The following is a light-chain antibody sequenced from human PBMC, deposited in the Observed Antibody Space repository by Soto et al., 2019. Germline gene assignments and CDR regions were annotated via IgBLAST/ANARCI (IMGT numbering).Light chain of an antibody. CDR2: GGS. Sequence: EIVMTQSPATLSVSPGERATLSCRARQSVSSNLAWYQQKPGQAPTVLIYGGSTRATGVPVRFSGGGSGTEFTLTISSLQSEDFAVYYCQQYNVWPRAFGQGTKVDIK. V-gene: IGKV3-15*01. CDR3: QQYNVWPRA. CDR1: QSVSSN. J-gene: IGKJ1*01.